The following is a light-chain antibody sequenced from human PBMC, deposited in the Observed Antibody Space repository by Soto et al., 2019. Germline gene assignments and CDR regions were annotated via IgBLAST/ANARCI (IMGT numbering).Light chain of an antibody. J-gene: IGKJ1*01. Sequence: EKLLTQSPCTLSLSPGERATLTCRASQSVMSSYLAWYQQQPRQAPSPLLYDKSTTSNGSPATFSGSGCGTELTLTISSRQPEDYAVSYCHQHNNWYSWTFGQGTKVDIK. CDR3: HQHNNWYSWT. CDR2: DKS. CDR1: QSVMSSY. V-gene: IGKV3-15*01.